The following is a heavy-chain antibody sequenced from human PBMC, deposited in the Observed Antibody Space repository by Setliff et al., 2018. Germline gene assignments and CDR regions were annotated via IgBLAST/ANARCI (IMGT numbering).Heavy chain of an antibody. CDR2: SNHGGST. D-gene: IGHD3-10*01. J-gene: IGHJ2*01. CDR1: GGFTSSFY. CDR3: VRGGSSVWAWYFDL. Sequence: SETLSLTCTISGGFTSSFYWSWIRQTPGKGLEWIGESNHGGSTSYHPSLKSRLTMSVDTSKNQFSLKLTPVTAADTAVYYCVRGGSSVWAWYFDLWGRGTLVTVSS. V-gene: IGHV4-34*01.